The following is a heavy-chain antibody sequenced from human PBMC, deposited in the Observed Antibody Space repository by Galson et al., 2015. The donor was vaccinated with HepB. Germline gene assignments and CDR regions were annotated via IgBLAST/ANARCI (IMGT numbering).Heavy chain of an antibody. V-gene: IGHV3-30*18. D-gene: IGHD4-17*01. CDR3: AKEGGDRLFDY. CDR2: ISYDGSNK. CDR1: GFTFSSYG. J-gene: IGHJ4*02. Sequence: SLRLSCAASGFTFSSYGMHWVRQAPGKGLEWVAVISYDGSNKYYADSVKGRFTISRDNSKNTLYLQMNSLRAEDTAVYYCAKEGGDRLFDYWGQGTLVTVSS.